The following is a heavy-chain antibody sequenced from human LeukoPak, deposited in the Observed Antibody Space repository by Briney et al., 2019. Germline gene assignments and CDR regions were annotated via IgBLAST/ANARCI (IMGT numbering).Heavy chain of an antibody. Sequence: SETLSLTCTVSGGSISSYYWSWIRHPPGKGLEWIGYIYYSGSTNYNPSLKSRVTISVDTSKNQFSLKLSSVTAADTAVYYCARERDPYYFDYWGQGTLVTVSS. V-gene: IGHV4-59*01. J-gene: IGHJ4*02. CDR2: IYYSGST. CDR1: GGSISSYY. CDR3: ARERDPYYFDY.